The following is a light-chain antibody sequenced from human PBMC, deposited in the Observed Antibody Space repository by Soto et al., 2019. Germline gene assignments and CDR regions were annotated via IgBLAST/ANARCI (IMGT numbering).Light chain of an antibody. CDR1: SSNIGAGYD. J-gene: IGLJ2*01. CDR2: ENN. CDR3: QSYDSSLSDSRV. V-gene: IGLV1-40*01. Sequence: QSVLTQPPSVSGAPGQRVTISCTGSSSNIGAGYDVHWYQQLPGTAPKLLIYENNNRPSGVPDRFSGSKSGTSASLAITGLQAEDEADYYCQSYDSSLSDSRVFGGGTQLTVL.